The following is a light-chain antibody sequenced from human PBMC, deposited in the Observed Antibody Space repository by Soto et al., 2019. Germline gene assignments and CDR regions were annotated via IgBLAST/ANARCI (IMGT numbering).Light chain of an antibody. J-gene: IGLJ2*01. V-gene: IGLV1-40*01. CDR1: SSNIGAGYD. CDR3: QSYDSSLSAV. CDR2: GNS. Sequence: QSVLTQPPSVSGAPGQRVTISCTGSSSNIGAGYDVQWYQQLPGTAPKLLIYGNSNRPSGVPDRFSGSKSGTSASLAITGLQAEDEADYYCQSYDSSLSAVFGGGTKVTVL.